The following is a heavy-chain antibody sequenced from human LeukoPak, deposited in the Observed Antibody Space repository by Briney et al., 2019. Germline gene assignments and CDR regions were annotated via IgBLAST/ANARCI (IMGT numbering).Heavy chain of an antibody. CDR3: VRDQFFSFDY. D-gene: IGHD3-3*01. V-gene: IGHV3-48*02. CDR1: GFTFSTYS. Sequence: GGSLRLSCAASGFTFSTYSMNWVRQAPGKGLEWVSYISGTSSLIYYADSGKGRFTISRDNAKNSLYLQMNSLRDEDTAVYYCVRDQFFSFDYWGQGTLVTVSS. CDR2: ISGTSSLI. J-gene: IGHJ4*02.